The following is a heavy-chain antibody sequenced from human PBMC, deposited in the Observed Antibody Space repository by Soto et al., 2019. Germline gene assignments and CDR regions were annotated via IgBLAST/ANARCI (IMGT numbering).Heavy chain of an antibody. CDR3: ARHKGVEYFKH. Sequence: SETLSLTCTGSGGSISSYYWSWIRQPPGKGLEWIGYIYYSGSTNYNPSLKSRVTISVDTSKNQFSLKLSSVTAADTAVYYCARHKGVEYFKHWGQGTLVTVS. CDR2: IYYSGST. V-gene: IGHV4-59*08. J-gene: IGHJ1*01. D-gene: IGHD6-13*01. CDR1: GGSISSYY.